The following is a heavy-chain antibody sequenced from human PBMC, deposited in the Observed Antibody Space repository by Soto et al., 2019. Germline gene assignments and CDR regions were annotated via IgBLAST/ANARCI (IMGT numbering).Heavy chain of an antibody. J-gene: IGHJ4*02. D-gene: IGHD2-15*01. V-gene: IGHV1-69*08. Sequence: QVQLVQSGAEVTKPGSSVKVSCKASGGTFSSYTISWVRQAPGQGLEWMGRIIPILGIANYAQKFQGRVTITADKSTSTAYMELSSLRSEDTAVYYCAREDCSGGSCYSGVTNLGYWGQGTLVTVSS. CDR2: IIPILGIA. CDR3: AREDCSGGSCYSGVTNLGY. CDR1: GGTFSSYT.